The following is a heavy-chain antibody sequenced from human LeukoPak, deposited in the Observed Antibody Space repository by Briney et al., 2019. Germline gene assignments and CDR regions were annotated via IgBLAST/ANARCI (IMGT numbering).Heavy chain of an antibody. J-gene: IGHJ6*02. Sequence: SETLSLTCTVSGGSISSGDYYWSWIRQPPGKGLEWIGYIYYSGSTYYNPSLKSRVTISVDTSKNQFSLKLSSVTAADTAVYYCARGVVVVAATLLLSYYGMDVWGQGTTVTVSS. CDR3: ARGVVVVAATLLLSYYGMDV. D-gene: IGHD2-15*01. CDR2: IYYSGST. CDR1: GGSISSGDYY. V-gene: IGHV4-30-4*01.